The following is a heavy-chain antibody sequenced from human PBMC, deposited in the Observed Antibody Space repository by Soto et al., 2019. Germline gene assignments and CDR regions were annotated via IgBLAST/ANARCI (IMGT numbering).Heavy chain of an antibody. CDR3: ARDREYSSSRDAFDI. J-gene: IGHJ3*02. CDR1: GFTFSSYS. CDR2: ISSSSSYI. D-gene: IGHD6-6*01. V-gene: IGHV3-21*01. Sequence: GGSLRLSCAASGFTFSSYSMNWVRQAPGKGLEWVSSISSSSSYIYYADSVKGRFTISRDNAKNSLYLQMNSLRAEDTAVYYCARDREYSSSRDAFDIWGQGTMVTVSS.